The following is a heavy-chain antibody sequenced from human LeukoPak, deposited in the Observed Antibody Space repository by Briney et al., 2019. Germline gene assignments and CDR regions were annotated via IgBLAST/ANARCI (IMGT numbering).Heavy chain of an antibody. CDR1: GYTLTELS. CDR3: ATDRSDYYDSSGYYSYFDY. J-gene: IGHJ4*02. D-gene: IGHD3-22*01. V-gene: IGHV1-24*01. Sequence: ASVKVSCKGPGYTLTELSMHWVRQAPGKGRAWMGGFDPEDGETLYAQKFQGGVTLTADTPPATAHMELSRLRSEDTAVYYCATDRSDYYDSSGYYSYFDYWGQGTLLTVSP. CDR2: FDPEDGET.